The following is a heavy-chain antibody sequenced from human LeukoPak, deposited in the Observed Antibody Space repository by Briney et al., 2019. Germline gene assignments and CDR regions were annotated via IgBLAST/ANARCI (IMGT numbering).Heavy chain of an antibody. Sequence: GGSLRLSCAASGFTFSSYWMSWVRQAPGKGLEWVSYISNSGSTMYYADSVRGRFTISRDNAKNSLYLQMNSLRAEDTAVYYCARNFASWGQGTLVTVSS. J-gene: IGHJ4*02. CDR1: GFTFSSYW. CDR3: ARNFAS. CDR2: ISNSGSTM. V-gene: IGHV3-48*04.